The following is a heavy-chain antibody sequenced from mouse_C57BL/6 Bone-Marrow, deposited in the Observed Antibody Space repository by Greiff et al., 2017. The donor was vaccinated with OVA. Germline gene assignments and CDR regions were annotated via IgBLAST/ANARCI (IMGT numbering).Heavy chain of an antibody. V-gene: IGHV1-52*01. CDR1: GYTFTSYW. CDR2: IDPSDSET. D-gene: IGHD3-1*01. J-gene: IGHJ2*01. CDR3: ARGGSWGYYFDY. Sequence: VQLQQPGAELVRPGSSVKLSCKASGYTFTSYWMHWVKQRPIQGLEWIGNIDPSDSETHYNQKFKDKATLTVDKSSSTAYMQLSSLTSEDSAVYYCARGGSWGYYFDYWGQGTTLTVSS.